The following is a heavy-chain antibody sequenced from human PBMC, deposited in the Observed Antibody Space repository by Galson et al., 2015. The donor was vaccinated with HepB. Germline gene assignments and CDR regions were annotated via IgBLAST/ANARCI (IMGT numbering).Heavy chain of an antibody. CDR1: GFSLTTSGMG. V-gene: IGHV2-5*01. J-gene: IGHJ4*02. Sequence: PALVKPTQTLTLTCTFSGFSLTTSGMGVAWIRQPPEKALEWLTLIYWNDDKRYSPSLRSRLTVSKDTSKNQVVLTLTNMDPVDTATYYCTLISWELPHPIYFDYWGQGALVTVSS. D-gene: IGHD1-26*01. CDR3: TLISWELPHPIYFDY. CDR2: IYWNDDK.